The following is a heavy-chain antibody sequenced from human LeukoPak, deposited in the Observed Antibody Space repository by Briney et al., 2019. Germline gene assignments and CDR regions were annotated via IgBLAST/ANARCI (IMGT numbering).Heavy chain of an antibody. D-gene: IGHD6-6*01. V-gene: IGHV3-11*04. CDR2: ISSSGSTI. Sequence: GGSLRLSCAASGFTFSDYYMSWIRQAPGKGLEWVSYISSSGSTIYYADSVKGRFTISRDNAKNSLYLQMNSLRAEDTAVYYCAKSIPYSSSSNWGQGTLVTVSS. J-gene: IGHJ4*02. CDR3: AKSIPYSSSSN. CDR1: GFTFSDYY.